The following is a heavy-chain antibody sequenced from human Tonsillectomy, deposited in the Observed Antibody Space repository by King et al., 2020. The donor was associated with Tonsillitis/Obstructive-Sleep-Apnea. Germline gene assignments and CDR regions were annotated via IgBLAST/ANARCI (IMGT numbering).Heavy chain of an antibody. D-gene: IGHD2-21*01. V-gene: IGHV3-11*01. Sequence: GQLVQSGGGLVRPGGSLRLSCAASGFTFSDYYMSWIRQAPGKGLEWISYISSGGSSKFYADSVEGRFTISRDNARNSLYLQMISLGAEDTAVYYCARGIHSSYYYMDVWGKGTTVTVSS. J-gene: IGHJ6*03. CDR2: ISSGGSSK. CDR3: ARGIHSSYYYMDV. CDR1: GFTFSDYY.